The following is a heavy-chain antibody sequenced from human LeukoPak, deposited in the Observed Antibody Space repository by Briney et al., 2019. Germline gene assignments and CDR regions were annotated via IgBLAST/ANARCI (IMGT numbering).Heavy chain of an antibody. CDR1: GFTFCSFA. D-gene: IGHD5-18*01. CDR3: AKGMDTAMVKYDY. CDR2: ISGSGGTT. Sequence: GGSLRLSCAASGFTFCSFAMSWVRQAPGQGLHWVSAISGSGGTTYYADSVKGRFTISRDNSKNTLYLQMNSLRAEDTALYYCAKGMDTAMVKYDYWGQGTLVTVSS. V-gene: IGHV3-23*01. J-gene: IGHJ4*02.